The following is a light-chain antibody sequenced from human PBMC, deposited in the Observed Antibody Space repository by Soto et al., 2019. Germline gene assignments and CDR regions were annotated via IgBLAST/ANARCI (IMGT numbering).Light chain of an antibody. CDR2: AAS. Sequence: DIQMTQSPSSLSASVGDRVTITCRASQSITNYLNWYQQKPGKSPKLLIYAASNLQSGVPSRFSGSGSGTGFTLTISSLQPEDFATYYCQQSFNSLSLTFGGGTKVEI. V-gene: IGKV1-39*01. CDR1: QSITNY. CDR3: QQSFNSLSLT. J-gene: IGKJ4*01.